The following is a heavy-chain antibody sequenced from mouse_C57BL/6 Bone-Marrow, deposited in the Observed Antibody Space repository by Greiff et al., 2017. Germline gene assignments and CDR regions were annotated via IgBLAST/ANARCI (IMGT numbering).Heavy chain of an antibody. CDR2: ISYDGSN. D-gene: IGHD1-1*01. CDR1: GYSITSGYY. V-gene: IGHV3-6*01. CDR3: ARDILRYYFDY. Sequence: EVKLVESGPGLVKPSQSLSLTCSVTGYSITSGYYWNWIRQFPGNKLEWMGYISYDGSNNYNPSLKNRISITRDTSKNQFFLKLNSVTTEDTATYYCARDILRYYFDYWGQGTTLTVSS. J-gene: IGHJ2*01.